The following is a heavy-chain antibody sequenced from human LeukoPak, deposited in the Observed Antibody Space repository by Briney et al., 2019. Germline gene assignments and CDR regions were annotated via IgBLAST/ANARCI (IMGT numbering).Heavy chain of an antibody. CDR3: ARDYDSNWFDH. CDR1: GGSISIYC. CDR2: IYYSGST. V-gene: IGHV4-59*01. Sequence: PSETLSLTYTVYGGSISIYCWAWIRQPPGKGLEWMGYIYYSGSTNYNPSLNSRVTISVDTSKNQSSLKLSSVTAADPAVYYCARDYDSNWFDHWGQGTLVTVSS. D-gene: IGHD5-12*01. J-gene: IGHJ5*02.